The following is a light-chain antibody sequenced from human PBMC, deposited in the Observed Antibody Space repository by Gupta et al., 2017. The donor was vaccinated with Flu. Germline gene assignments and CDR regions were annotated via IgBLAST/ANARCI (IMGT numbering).Light chain of an antibody. V-gene: IGKV2-28*01. CDR2: LGS. CDR3: MQALQTPLT. CDR1: QSLLQSNGYNY. J-gene: IGKJ4*01. Sequence: DIVMTPSPLSLPVTPGEPASISCRSSQSLLQSNGYNYMDWYLQKPGQSPRLLIYLGSNRASGVPDRFSGSGSGTDFTLKISRVEAEDVGVYYCMQALQTPLTFGGGTKVEIK.